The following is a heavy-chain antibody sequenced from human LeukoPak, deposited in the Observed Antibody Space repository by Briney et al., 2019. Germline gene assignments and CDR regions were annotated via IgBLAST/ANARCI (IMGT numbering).Heavy chain of an antibody. CDR3: AKDFTQGYFDWLFVNPLPIDY. CDR2: ISGSGGST. V-gene: IGHV3-23*01. J-gene: IGHJ4*02. CDR1: GFTVSSNY. Sequence: PGGSLRLSCAASGFTVSSNYMSWVRQAPGKGLEWVSAISGSGGSTYYADSVKGRFTISRDNSKNTLYLQMNSLRAEDTAVYYCAKDFTQGYFDWLFVNPLPIDYWGQGTLVTVSS. D-gene: IGHD3-9*01.